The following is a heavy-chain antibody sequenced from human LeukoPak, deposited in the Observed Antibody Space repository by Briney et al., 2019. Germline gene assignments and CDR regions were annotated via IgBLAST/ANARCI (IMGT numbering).Heavy chain of an antibody. D-gene: IGHD2/OR15-2a*01. CDR1: GGSFSTISYY. CDR2: MSYGGTP. V-gene: IGHV4-39*01. CDR3: ARQATQYLSDPFDI. J-gene: IGHJ3*02. Sequence: PSETLSLTCTVSGGSFSTISYYWGWIRQPPGKGLEWIGSMSYGGTPFYNPSLRSRVTISVDTSRNHFSLKLISVTAADTAVYHCARQATQYLSDPFDIWGQGTMVTVSS.